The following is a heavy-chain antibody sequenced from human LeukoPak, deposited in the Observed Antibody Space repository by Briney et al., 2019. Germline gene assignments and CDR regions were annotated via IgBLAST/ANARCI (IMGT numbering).Heavy chain of an antibody. J-gene: IGHJ4*02. Sequence: GGSLRLSRAASGFTFSSYGMHWVRQAPGKGLEWVAVTWYDGSNKYYADSVKGRFTISRDNSKNTLYLQMNSLRAEDTAVYYCARDIADRIFDYWGQGTLVTVSS. CDR1: GFTFSSYG. D-gene: IGHD1-14*01. CDR3: ARDIADRIFDY. V-gene: IGHV3-33*01. CDR2: TWYDGSNK.